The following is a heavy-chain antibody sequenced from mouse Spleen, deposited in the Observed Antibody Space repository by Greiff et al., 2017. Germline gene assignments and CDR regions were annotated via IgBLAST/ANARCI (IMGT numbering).Heavy chain of an antibody. V-gene: IGHV3-6*01. Sequence: EVQLQQSGPGLVKPSQSLSLTCSVTGYSITSGYYWNWIRQFPGNKLEWMGYISYDGSNNYNPSLKNRISITRDTSKNQFFLKLNSVTTEDTATYYCARGYGSSSPWYFDVWGAGTTVTVSS. CDR2: ISYDGSN. D-gene: IGHD1-1*01. CDR3: ARGYGSSSPWYFDV. J-gene: IGHJ1*01. CDR1: GYSITSGYY.